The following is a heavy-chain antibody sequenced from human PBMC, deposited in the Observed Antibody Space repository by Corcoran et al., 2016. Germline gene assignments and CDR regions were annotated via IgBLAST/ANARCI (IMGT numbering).Heavy chain of an antibody. CDR2: IWYDGSNK. CDR1: GFTFSSYG. D-gene: IGHD1-1*01. J-gene: IGHJ4*02. Sequence: QVQLVESGGGVVQPGRYLRLFCAASGFTFSSYGMHWVRQAPGKWLEWVAVIWYDGSNKYYADSVKGRFTISRDNSQNTVYLQMNILRAEDTAVYVCARESTNVYKSGVGYRGQGTLVTVSS. V-gene: IGHV3-33*01. CDR3: ARESTNVYKSGVGY.